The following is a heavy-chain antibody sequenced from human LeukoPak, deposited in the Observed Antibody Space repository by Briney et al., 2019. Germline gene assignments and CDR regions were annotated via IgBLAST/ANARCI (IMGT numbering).Heavy chain of an antibody. CDR3: AKEGYDSSGYCDY. Sequence: PGGSLRLSCAASGFTFSSYGMHWVRQAPGKGLEWVSAISGSGGSTYYADSVKGRFTISRDNSKNTLYLQMNSLRAEDTAVYYCAKEGYDSSGYCDYWGQGTLVTVSS. D-gene: IGHD3-22*01. J-gene: IGHJ4*02. CDR2: ISGSGGST. CDR1: GFTFSSYG. V-gene: IGHV3-23*01.